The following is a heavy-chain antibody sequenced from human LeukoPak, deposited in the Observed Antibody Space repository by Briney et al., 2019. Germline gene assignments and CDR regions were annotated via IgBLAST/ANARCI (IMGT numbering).Heavy chain of an antibody. D-gene: IGHD6-19*01. CDR3: ARAGSSGWTFDY. V-gene: IGHV1-46*01. Sequence: ASVKVSCKASGYTFTSYYMHWVRQAPGQGLEWMGIINPNGGSTSYAQKFQGRVTMTRERSTSTVYMELSSLRSEDTAMYYCARAGSSGWTFDYWGQGTLVTVSS. J-gene: IGHJ4*02. CDR2: INPNGGST. CDR1: GYTFTSYY.